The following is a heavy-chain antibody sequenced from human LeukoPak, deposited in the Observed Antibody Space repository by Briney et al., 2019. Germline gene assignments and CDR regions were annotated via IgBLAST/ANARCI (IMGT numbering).Heavy chain of an antibody. D-gene: IGHD3-22*01. CDR1: GFTFSSYS. V-gene: IGHV3-48*02. CDR2: ISSSSRSI. J-gene: IGHJ4*02. Sequence: GGSLRLSCAASGFTFSSYSMNWVRQAPGKGLEWVSYISSSSRSIYYADSVKGRFTISRDNANNSLSLQMNSLRDEDTAVYFCTVDTDYFEGLGFPRPALNDYWGQGTLVTVSS. CDR3: TVDTDYFEGLGFPRPALNDY.